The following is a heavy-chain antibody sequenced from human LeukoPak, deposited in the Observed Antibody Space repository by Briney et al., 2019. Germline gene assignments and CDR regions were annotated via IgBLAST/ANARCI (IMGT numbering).Heavy chain of an antibody. CDR1: GFTFITYW. CDR2: QNQDGSDK. CDR3: ARSMITFGGVIVNGLVDY. Sequence: GGTLRLSCAASGFTFITYWMSGVPRAPGKGLEGVANQNQDGSDKYYVDSVKGRFTISRDNAKNSLYLQMNSLRAEDTAVYYCARSMITFGGVIVNGLVDYWGQGTLVSVSS. D-gene: IGHD3-16*02. J-gene: IGHJ4*02. V-gene: IGHV3-7*01.